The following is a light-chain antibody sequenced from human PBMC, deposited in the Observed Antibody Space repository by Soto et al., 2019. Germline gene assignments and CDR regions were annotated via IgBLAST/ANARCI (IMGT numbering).Light chain of an antibody. V-gene: IGLV2-14*01. CDR2: EVS. Sequence: QSVLTQPASVPGSPGQSITISCTGTSSDVGGYNYVSWYQQHPGKAPKLMIYEVSNRPSGVSNRFSGSKSGNTASLTISGLQAEDEADYYCSSYTSSSTPSWTFGQGTK. J-gene: IGLJ3*02. CDR1: SSDVGGYNY. CDR3: SSYTSSSTPSWT.